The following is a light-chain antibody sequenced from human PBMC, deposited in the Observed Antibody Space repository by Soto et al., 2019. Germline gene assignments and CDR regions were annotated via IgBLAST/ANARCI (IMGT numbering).Light chain of an antibody. CDR1: QSVSSSY. Sequence: EIVLTQSPGTLSLSPGARASLSCRGSQSVSSSYLAWYQQKPGQPPRLLIFDASSRATGIPDRFSGSGSGTDFTLTISSLEPEDFAVYYCQQFGRSPPSWTFGQGTKVEIK. J-gene: IGKJ1*01. V-gene: IGKV3-20*01. CDR2: DAS. CDR3: QQFGRSPPSWT.